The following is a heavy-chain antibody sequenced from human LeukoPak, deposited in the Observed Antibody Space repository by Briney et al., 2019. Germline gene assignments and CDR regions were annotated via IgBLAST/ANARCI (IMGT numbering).Heavy chain of an antibody. V-gene: IGHV1-18*01. CDR3: ARLIVGATRGGYYYYYYYMDV. CDR2: ISAYNGNT. CDR1: GYTVTSYG. D-gene: IGHD1-26*01. Sequence: ASVKVSCKASGYTVTSYGISWVRQAPGQGLEWMGWISAYNGNTNYAQKLQGRVTMTTDTSTSTAYMELRSLRSDDTAVYYCARLIVGATRGGYYYYYYYMDVWGKGTTVTISS. J-gene: IGHJ6*03.